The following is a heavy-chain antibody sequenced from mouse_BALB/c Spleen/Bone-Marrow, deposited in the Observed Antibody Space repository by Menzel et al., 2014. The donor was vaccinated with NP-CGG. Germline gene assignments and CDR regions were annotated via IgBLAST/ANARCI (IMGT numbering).Heavy chain of an antibody. J-gene: IGHJ1*01. V-gene: IGHV7-3*02. Sequence: EVQLVESGGGLVQPGGSLRLSCATSGFTFTDYYMSWVRQPPGKALEWLGFIRNKANGYTTEYSASVKGRFTISRDNSQSILYLQMSTLRAEDSATYYCAREIINDYHWYFDVWGAGTTVTVSS. CDR3: AREIINDYHWYFDV. CDR1: GFTFTDYY. D-gene: IGHD2-4*01. CDR2: IRNKANGYTT.